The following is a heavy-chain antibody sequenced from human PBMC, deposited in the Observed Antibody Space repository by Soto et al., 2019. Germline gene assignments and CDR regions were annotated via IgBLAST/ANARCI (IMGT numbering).Heavy chain of an antibody. J-gene: IGHJ5*02. D-gene: IGHD3-10*01. CDR2: IYHSGST. CDR3: ARLYYVSGSYYNKAGGXFDP. V-gene: IGHV4-4*02. CDR1: SGSISSSNW. Sequence: SETLSLTCAVSSGSISSSNWWSWVRQPPGKGLEWIGEIYHSGSTNYNPSLKGRVTISVDKSKNQFSLKLSSVTAADTAVYYCARLYYVSGSYYNKAGGXFDPWGQGTLVTVSS.